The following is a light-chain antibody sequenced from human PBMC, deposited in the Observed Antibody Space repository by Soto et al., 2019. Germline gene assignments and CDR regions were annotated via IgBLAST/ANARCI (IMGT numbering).Light chain of an antibody. V-gene: IGLV2-11*01. CDR2: GVT. J-gene: IGLJ2*01. Sequence: QSALTQPRSVSGSPGQSVTISCTGTSSDVGGYDYVSWYQQHPGKAPKLMIYGVTKRPSGVPDRFSGSKSGNKASLTISGLQAEDEANYYCCSYAGSYTHVVFGGGTKLTVL. CDR3: CSYAGSYTHVV. CDR1: SSDVGGYDY.